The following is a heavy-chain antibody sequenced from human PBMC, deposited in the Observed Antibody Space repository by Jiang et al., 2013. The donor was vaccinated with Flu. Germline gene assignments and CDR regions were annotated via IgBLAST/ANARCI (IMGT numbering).Heavy chain of an antibody. CDR3: AREWIQGRYYYGMDV. CDR2: INPSGGST. Sequence: WVRQAPGQGLEWMGIINPSGGSTSYAQKFQGRVTMTRDTSTSTVYMELSSLRSEDTAVYYCAREWIQGRYYYGMDVWGQGTTVTVSS. J-gene: IGHJ6*02. V-gene: IGHV1-46*01. D-gene: IGHD5-18*01.